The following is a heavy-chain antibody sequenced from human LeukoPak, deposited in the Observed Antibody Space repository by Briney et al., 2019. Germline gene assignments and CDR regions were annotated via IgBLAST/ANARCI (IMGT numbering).Heavy chain of an antibody. D-gene: IGHD3-9*01. J-gene: IGHJ5*02. CDR1: GGTFSSYA. V-gene: IGHV1-69*13. CDR3: ARPLRYTYWFDP. Sequence: ASVKVSCKASGGTFSSYAISWVRQAPGQGLEWMGGIIPIFGTANYAQKFQGRVTITADESTSTAYTELSSLRSEDTAVYYCARPLRYTYWFDPWGQGTLVTVSS. CDR2: IIPIFGTA.